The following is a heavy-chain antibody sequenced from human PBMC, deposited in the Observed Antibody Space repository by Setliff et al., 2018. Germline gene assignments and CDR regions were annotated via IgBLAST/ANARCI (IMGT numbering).Heavy chain of an antibody. J-gene: IGHJ4*02. V-gene: IGHV1-46*01. Sequence: ASVKVSCKASGYTFTSYYMHWVRQAPGQGLEWMGIIYPSGGTTSYAQKFQGRVTMTRDTSTSKVYMELSSLRSEDTAVYYCARADYVWGSYRQYYFDYWGQGTLVTVSS. CDR3: ARADYVWGSYRQYYFDY. D-gene: IGHD3-16*02. CDR1: GYTFTSYY. CDR2: IYPSGGTT.